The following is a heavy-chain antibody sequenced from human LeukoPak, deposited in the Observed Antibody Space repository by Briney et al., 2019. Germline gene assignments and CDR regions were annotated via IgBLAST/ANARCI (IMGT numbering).Heavy chain of an antibody. CDR2: IKSKTDGGTT. V-gene: IGHV3-15*01. CDR3: TTEDDSSGYYYNWFDP. J-gene: IGHJ5*02. CDR1: GFTFSNAW. Sequence: GGSLRLSCAASGFTFSNAWMSWVRQAPGKGLEWVGRIKSKTDGGTTDYAAPVKGRFTISRDDSKNTLYLQMNSLKTEDTAVYYCTTEDDSSGYYYNWFDPWGPGTLVTVSS. D-gene: IGHD3-22*01.